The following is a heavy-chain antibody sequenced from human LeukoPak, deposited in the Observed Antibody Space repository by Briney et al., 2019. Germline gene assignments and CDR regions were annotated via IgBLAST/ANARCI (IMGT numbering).Heavy chain of an antibody. J-gene: IGHJ3*02. Sequence: PGGSLRLSCAASGFTFSDYYMSWIRQAPGKGLEWVSYISSGSTIYYADAVKGRFTVSRDNAKNSLLLQMNSLRAEDTALYYCARGYSRAAFDTWGQGTMVTVSS. CDR2: ISSGSTI. CDR1: GFTFSDYY. CDR3: ARGYSRAAFDT. V-gene: IGHV3-11*04. D-gene: IGHD2-15*01.